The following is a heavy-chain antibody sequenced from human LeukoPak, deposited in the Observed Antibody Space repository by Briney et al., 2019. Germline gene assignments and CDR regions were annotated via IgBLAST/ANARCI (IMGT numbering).Heavy chain of an antibody. CDR2: IYGGGTT. CDR1: GLTVSNNY. D-gene: IGHD2-15*01. Sequence: GGSLRLSCAASGLTVSNNYMSWVRQVPGKGLECVSVIYGGGTTYYADSVRGRFSISRDNSKNSLYLQMNSLRDEDTAVYYCARGLGDCSGDVCSYYHMDVWGKGTTVTISS. V-gene: IGHV3-53*01. J-gene: IGHJ6*03. CDR3: ARGLGDCSGDVCSYYHMDV.